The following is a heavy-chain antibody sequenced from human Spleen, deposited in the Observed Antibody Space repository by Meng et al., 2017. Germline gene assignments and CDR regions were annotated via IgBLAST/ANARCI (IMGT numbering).Heavy chain of an antibody. CDR2: ILYTGST. D-gene: IGHD3-22*01. Sequence: SETLSLTCTVSGGSISSYYWSWIRQPPGKGLEGIGYILYTGSTNYNPSLKSRVTISVDTSKNQFSLKLNSVTAADTAVYYCARGRYYYDSTGSLASWGQGTLVTVSS. V-gene: IGHV4-59*01. J-gene: IGHJ4*02. CDR3: ARGRYYYDSTGSLAS. CDR1: GGSISSYY.